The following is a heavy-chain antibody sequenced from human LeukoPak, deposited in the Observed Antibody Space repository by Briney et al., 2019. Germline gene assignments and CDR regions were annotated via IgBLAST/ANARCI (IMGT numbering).Heavy chain of an antibody. J-gene: IGHJ6*03. Sequence: GGSLRLSCAASGFTVSSNYMSWVRQAPGKGLEWVSVIYSGGSTYYADSVKGRFTISRDNAKNSLYLQMNSLRAEDTAVYYCARPYGCYLNYYYMDVWGKGTTVTVSS. CDR1: GFTVSSNY. D-gene: IGHD1-26*01. V-gene: IGHV3-66*04. CDR3: ARPYGCYLNYYYMDV. CDR2: IYSGGST.